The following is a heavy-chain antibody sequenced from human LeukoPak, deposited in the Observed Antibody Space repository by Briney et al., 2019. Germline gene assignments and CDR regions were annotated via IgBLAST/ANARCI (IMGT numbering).Heavy chain of an antibody. D-gene: IGHD2-2*02. CDR3: AKDIHHFQSDY. CDR2: IKQDGSEK. Sequence: PGGSLRLSCTSSGFTFSNDWMTWVRQAPGKGLEWVASIKQDGSEKQYVGSVRGRFTISRDNAKNVLDLQMDSLTAEDTALYYCAKDIHHFQSDYWAKGPLVTVSS. J-gene: IGHJ4*02. CDR1: GFTFSNDW. V-gene: IGHV3-7*01.